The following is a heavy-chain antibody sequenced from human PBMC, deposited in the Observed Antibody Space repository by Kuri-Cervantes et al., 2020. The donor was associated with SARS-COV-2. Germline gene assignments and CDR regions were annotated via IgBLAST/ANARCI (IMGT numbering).Heavy chain of an antibody. CDR1: GFTFGDHA. V-gene: IGHV3-23*01. CDR3: ARDLTPAAFNI. CDR2: ISGPGGST. Sequence: GGSLRLSCAASGFTFGDHAMVWVRQAPGKGLEWVSAISGPGGSTYYADSVKDRFTISRDNSKNTLYLQMNRLRAEDTAVYYCARDLTPAAFNIWGQGTMVTVSS. J-gene: IGHJ3*02. D-gene: IGHD3-9*01.